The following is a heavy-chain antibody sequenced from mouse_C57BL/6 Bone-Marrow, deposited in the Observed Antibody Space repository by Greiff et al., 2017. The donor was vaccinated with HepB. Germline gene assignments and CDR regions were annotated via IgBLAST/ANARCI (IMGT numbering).Heavy chain of an antibody. Sequence: VQLQQSGAELVRPGASVTLSCKASGYTFTDYEMHWVKQTPVHGLEWIGAIDPETGGTAYNQKFKGKAILTADKSSSTAYMELRSLTSEDSAVYYCTRERGLPLDYWGQGTTLTVSS. V-gene: IGHV1-15*01. J-gene: IGHJ2*01. CDR2: IDPETGGT. CDR1: GYTFTDYE. CDR3: TRERGLPLDY. D-gene: IGHD2-10*01.